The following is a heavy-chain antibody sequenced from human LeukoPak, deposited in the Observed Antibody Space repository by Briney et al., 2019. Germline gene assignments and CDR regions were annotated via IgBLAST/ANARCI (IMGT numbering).Heavy chain of an antibody. CDR3: ARDGEWIQLWDNNLFDH. CDR1: GFTFSGYA. V-gene: IGHV3-30-3*01. Sequence: PGRSLRLSCAASGFTFSGYAMHWVRQAPGKGLEWVAVISYDGSNKYYADSVKGRFTISRDNSKNTLYLQMNSLRAEDTAVYYCARDGEWIQLWDNNLFDHWGQGTLVTVSS. J-gene: IGHJ4*02. CDR2: ISYDGSNK. D-gene: IGHD5-18*01.